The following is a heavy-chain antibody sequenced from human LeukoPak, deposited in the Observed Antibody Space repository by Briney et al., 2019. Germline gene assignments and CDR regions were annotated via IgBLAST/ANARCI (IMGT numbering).Heavy chain of an antibody. CDR1: GFTFSSYA. J-gene: IGHJ6*02. CDR2: ISYDGSNK. CDR3: ARDSYGMDV. Sequence: GGSLRLSCAASGFTFSSYAMHWVRQAPGKGLEWVAVISYDGSNKYYADSVKGRFTNSRDNSKNTLYLQMNSLRAEDTAVYYCARDSYGMDVWGQGTTVTVSS. V-gene: IGHV3-30*04.